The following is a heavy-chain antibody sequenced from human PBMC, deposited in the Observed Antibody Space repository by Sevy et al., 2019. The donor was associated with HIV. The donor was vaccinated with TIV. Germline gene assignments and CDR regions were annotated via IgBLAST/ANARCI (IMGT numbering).Heavy chain of an antibody. CDR3: VIHLAAAGPFDY. J-gene: IGHJ4*02. D-gene: IGHD6-13*01. Sequence: GGSLRLSCSASGLTFSSYAMHWLRQAPGKGLEYVSSISSNGGSTYYADSVKGRFTISRDNSKNTLYLQMSSLRAEDTAVYDCVIHLAAAGPFDYWGQRTLVTVSS. CDR2: ISSNGGST. CDR1: GLTFSSYA. V-gene: IGHV3-64D*06.